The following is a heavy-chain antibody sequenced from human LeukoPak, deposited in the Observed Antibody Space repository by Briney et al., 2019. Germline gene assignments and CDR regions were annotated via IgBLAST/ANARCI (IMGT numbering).Heavy chain of an antibody. J-gene: IGHJ4*02. Sequence: ASVKVSCKASGYTFTSYDINWVRQATGQGLEWMGWINPNSGGTNYAQKFQGRVTMTRDTSISTAYMELSRLRSDDTAVYYCALEQDGYLDYWGQGTLVTVSS. CDR3: ALEQDGYLDY. V-gene: IGHV1-2*02. CDR2: INPNSGGT. D-gene: IGHD5-24*01. CDR1: GYTFTSYD.